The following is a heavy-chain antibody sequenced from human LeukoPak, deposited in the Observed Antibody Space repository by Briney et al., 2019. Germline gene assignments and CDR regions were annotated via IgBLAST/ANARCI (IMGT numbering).Heavy chain of an antibody. CDR1: GFDVSTTY. J-gene: IGHJ6*04. V-gene: IGHV3-53*01. CDR2: LYSGGTS. CDR3: AELGITMIGGV. Sequence: GGSLRLSCAASGFDVSTTYMCWVRQAPGKGLEWVSLLYSGGTSYYADSVKGRFTISRDNAKNSLYLQMNSLRAEDTAVYYCAELGITMIGGVWGKGTTVTISS. D-gene: IGHD3-10*02.